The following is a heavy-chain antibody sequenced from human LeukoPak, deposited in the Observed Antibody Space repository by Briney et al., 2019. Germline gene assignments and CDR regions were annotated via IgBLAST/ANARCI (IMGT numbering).Heavy chain of an antibody. J-gene: IGHJ4*02. D-gene: IGHD2-21*01. Sequence: PGGSLRLSCAASGFTFSSYGMHWVCQAPGKGLEWVANIKPDGTTKFYVDSVKGRFTISRDNALNSLYLQMNSLRAEDTAIYYCARSIPYGTTRYGRSDYWGQGTLVTVSS. CDR1: GFTFSSYG. V-gene: IGHV3-7*03. CDR2: IKPDGTTK. CDR3: ARSIPYGTTRYGRSDY.